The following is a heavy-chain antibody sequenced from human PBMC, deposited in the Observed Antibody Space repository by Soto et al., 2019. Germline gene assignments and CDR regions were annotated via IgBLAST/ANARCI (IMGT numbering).Heavy chain of an antibody. J-gene: IGHJ6*02. Sequence: VHLLESGGGLVQPGGSLRLSCAASGFTFSSYALGWVRQAPGRGLECVAAISGSGVSTFYADSVKGRFTISRDTYKNTLYLQMNTLTAEDTAVYYCAKDQRIWGRRVEDMDVWGQGTTVTVSS. D-gene: IGHD3-16*01. CDR3: AKDQRIWGRRVEDMDV. V-gene: IGHV3-23*01. CDR1: GFTFSSYA. CDR2: ISGSGVST.